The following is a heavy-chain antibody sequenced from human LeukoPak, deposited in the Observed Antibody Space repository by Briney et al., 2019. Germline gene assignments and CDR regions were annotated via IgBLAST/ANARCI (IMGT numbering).Heavy chain of an antibody. CDR3: ARGNESAIYYYMDV. CDR1: GGSFSGYY. D-gene: IGHD1-1*01. Sequence: PSETLSLTCAVYGGSFSGYYWSWIRQPPGKGLEWIGEINHSGSTNYNPSLKSRVTISVDTSKNQFSLKLNSVTAADTAVYYCARGNESAIYYYMDVWGKGTTVTVSS. J-gene: IGHJ6*03. V-gene: IGHV4-34*01. CDR2: INHSGST.